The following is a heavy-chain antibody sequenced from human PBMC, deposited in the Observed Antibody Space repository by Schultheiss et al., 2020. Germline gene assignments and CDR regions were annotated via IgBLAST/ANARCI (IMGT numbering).Heavy chain of an antibody. CDR2: INPNSGGT. D-gene: IGHD4-23*01. V-gene: IGHV1-2*06. J-gene: IGHJ2*01. CDR3: ARVVTATWYFDL. CDR1: GYTFTGYY. Sequence: ASVKVSCKGSGYTFTGYYIHWVRQAPGQGLEWMGRINPNSGGTNYAQKFQGRVTMTRDTSISTAYMELSRLRSDDTAVYYCARVVTATWYFDLWGRGALVTIPS.